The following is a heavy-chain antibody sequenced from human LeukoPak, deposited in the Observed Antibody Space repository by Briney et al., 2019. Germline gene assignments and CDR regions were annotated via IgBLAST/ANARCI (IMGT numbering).Heavy chain of an antibody. J-gene: IGHJ4*02. CDR3: ARFRETY. CDR1: GDSIGRSPYS. D-gene: IGHD3-10*01. Sequence: SETLSLTCDVSGDSIGRSPYSWGWIRQPPGKGLEWIGNLFYRGRTYYNPSLKSRVTISLDTSKNQFSLKLTSVTAADTAVYYCARFRETYWGQGTLVTVSS. CDR2: LFYRGRT. V-gene: IGHV4-39*01.